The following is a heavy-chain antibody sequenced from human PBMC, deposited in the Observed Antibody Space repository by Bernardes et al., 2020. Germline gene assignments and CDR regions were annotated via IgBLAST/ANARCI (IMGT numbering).Heavy chain of an antibody. CDR1: GFTFSSYW. CDR3: ARDHHDFWGGYPLGMDV. D-gene: IGHD3-3*01. CDR2: IKPDGSEK. Sequence: GGSLRLSCAASGFTFSSYWMRWVRQAPGKGLEWVANIKPDGSEKYYVDSVKGRFTISRDNAKNSLYLQMNSLSAEDTAVYYCARDHHDFWGGYPLGMDVWGQGTTVTVSS. J-gene: IGHJ6*02. V-gene: IGHV3-7*01.